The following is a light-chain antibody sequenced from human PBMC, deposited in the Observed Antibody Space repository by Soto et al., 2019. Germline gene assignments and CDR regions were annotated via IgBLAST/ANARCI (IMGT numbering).Light chain of an antibody. J-gene: IGKJ2*01. CDR1: QIISSTS. CDR3: QHYGTSLYT. CDR2: GAS. Sequence: DIVLTQSPGTLSLSPGERATLSCRASQIISSTSLGRYPQKPGQAPRLLIYGASSRATGIPDRFSGSGSGTDFTLTISILEPEDFAVYYCQHYGTSLYTFGQGNKVEIK. V-gene: IGKV3-20*01.